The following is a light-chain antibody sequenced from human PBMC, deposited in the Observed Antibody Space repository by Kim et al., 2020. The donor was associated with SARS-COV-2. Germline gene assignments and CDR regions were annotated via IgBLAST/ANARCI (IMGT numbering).Light chain of an antibody. CDR1: QRMSGGS. Sequence: DVQLTQSPSFLSASVGDRVTITCRASQRMSGGSFAWYQQRPGKAPQLLIYGGSTLQGEVPSRFSGSGSATEFTLTVSSLQPEDFATYYCQYLDNYVHTFGQGTKLEIK. CDR2: GGS. J-gene: IGKJ2*01. V-gene: IGKV1-9*01. CDR3: QYLDNYVHT.